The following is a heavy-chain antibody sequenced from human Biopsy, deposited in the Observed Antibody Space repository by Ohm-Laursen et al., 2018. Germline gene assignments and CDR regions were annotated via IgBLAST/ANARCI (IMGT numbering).Heavy chain of an antibody. V-gene: IGHV4-59*01. J-gene: IGHJ4*02. CDR3: VRGRSPATY. CDR2: MYYSGST. Sequence: GTLSLTCTVSGGSISSDYWSWIRQPPGKGLEWIGYMYYSGSTKYSPSLKNRVTVSFDTSRNRFSLKLTSMTPADTAVYYCVRGRSPATYWGQGALVIVSS. D-gene: IGHD3-16*01. CDR1: GGSISSDY.